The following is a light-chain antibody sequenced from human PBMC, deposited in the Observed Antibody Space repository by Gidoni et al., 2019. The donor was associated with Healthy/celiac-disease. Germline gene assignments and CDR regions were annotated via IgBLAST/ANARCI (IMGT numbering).Light chain of an antibody. CDR2: KAS. Sequence: DIQMTQSPSTLSASVGDRVTITCRASQSISYWLAWYQQKPGKAPKLLIYKASTLETGVPSRFGGSGSGPEFTLPISSLQPDDFATYYCQQYNGYSYTFGQGTKLEIK. V-gene: IGKV1-5*03. CDR1: QSISYW. J-gene: IGKJ2*01. CDR3: QQYNGYSYT.